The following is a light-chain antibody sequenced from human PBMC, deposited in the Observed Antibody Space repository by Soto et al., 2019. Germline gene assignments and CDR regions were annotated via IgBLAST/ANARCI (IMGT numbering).Light chain of an antibody. CDR1: QGINIH. V-gene: IGKV1-9*01. CDR3: QQLNSHPFS. Sequence: DIPLTQSPSFLSASVGDRVTITCRASQGINIHLAWYQQMPGKVPNLLIYDASTLQNGVPSRFSGSGSGTEFTLTITSLQPEDFAAYYCQQLNSHPFSFGGGTKVEIK. CDR2: DAS. J-gene: IGKJ4*01.